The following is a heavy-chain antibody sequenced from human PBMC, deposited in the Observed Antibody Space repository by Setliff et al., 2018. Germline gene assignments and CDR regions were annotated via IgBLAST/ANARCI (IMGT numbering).Heavy chain of an antibody. J-gene: IGHJ4*02. CDR3: AKFSRLGANTFFDY. CDR2: INNIGDTA. Sequence: GGSLRLSCAASGFTFRRYAMSWVRQAPGKGLEWVSVINNIGDTAYYADSVKGRFTIFRDNSKNTLALQMNSLRAEDTAVYYCAKFSRLGANTFFDYWGQGTLVTVSS. V-gene: IGHV3-23*01. CDR1: GFTFRRYA. D-gene: IGHD1-26*01.